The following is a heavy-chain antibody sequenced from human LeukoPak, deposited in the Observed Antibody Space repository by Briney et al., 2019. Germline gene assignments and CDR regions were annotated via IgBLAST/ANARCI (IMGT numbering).Heavy chain of an antibody. V-gene: IGHV1-2*02. D-gene: IGHD1-26*01. CDR2: INPNSGGT. CDR1: GSTFTGYY. CDR3: ARDLRGLD. J-gene: IGHJ4*02. Sequence: ASVKASCKASGSTFTGYYMHWVRQAPRQRLEWMGWINPNSGGTNYAQKFQGRVTMTRDTSISTAFMELSSLISDDTAVYYCARDLRGLDWGQGTLVTVSS.